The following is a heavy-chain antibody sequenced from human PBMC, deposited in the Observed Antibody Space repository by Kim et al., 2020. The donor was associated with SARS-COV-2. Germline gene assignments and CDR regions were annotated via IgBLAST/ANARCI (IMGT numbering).Heavy chain of an antibody. Sequence: GGSLRLSCAASGFTFSSYAMSWVRQAPGKGLEWVSAISGSGGSTYYADSVKGRFTISRDNSKNTLYLQMNSLRAEDTAVYYCAKATPSSWYLETPSYYYYGMDVWGQGTTVTVSS. V-gene: IGHV3-23*01. CDR2: ISGSGGST. CDR1: GFTFSSYA. CDR3: AKATPSSWYLETPSYYYYGMDV. J-gene: IGHJ6*02. D-gene: IGHD6-13*01.